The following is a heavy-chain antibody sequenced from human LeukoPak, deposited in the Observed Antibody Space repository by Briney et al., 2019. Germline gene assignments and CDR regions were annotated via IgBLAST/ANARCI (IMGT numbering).Heavy chain of an antibody. Sequence: PGGSLRLSCAASGFIISSDYMSWVRQAPGKGLEWVSVIYRGDATYYAESVKGRFTISRDSSKNTLYLQMNSLSAEDTAMCYCVREIGNSGNYDWGQGTLVTVSS. D-gene: IGHD3-16*01. CDR1: GFIISSDY. CDR2: IYRGDAT. V-gene: IGHV3-53*01. J-gene: IGHJ4*02. CDR3: VREIGNSGNYD.